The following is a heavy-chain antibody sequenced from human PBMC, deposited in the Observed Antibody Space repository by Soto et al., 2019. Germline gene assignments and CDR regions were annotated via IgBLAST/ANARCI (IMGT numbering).Heavy chain of an antibody. CDR1: GYTFTSYD. CDR2: MNPNSGNT. Sequence: ASVKVSCKASGYTFTSYDINWVRQAPGQGLEWMGWMNPNSGNTDYAQKFQGRVTMTTNTSISTAYMELRSLRSEDTAVYYCARESLEWLFNFDYWGQGTLVTVSS. D-gene: IGHD3-3*01. J-gene: IGHJ4*02. V-gene: IGHV1-8*01. CDR3: ARESLEWLFNFDY.